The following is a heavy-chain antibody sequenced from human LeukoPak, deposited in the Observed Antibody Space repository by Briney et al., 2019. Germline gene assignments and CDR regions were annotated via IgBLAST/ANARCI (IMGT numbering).Heavy chain of an antibody. V-gene: IGHV1-2*02. Sequence: ASVKASCKASGYTFTGYYMHWVRQAPGQGLEWMGWINPNSGGTNYAQKFQGRVTMTRDTSISTAYMELSRLRSDDTAVYYCARGYYGSGSYSDPWGQGTLVTVSS. CDR3: ARGYYGSGSYSDP. J-gene: IGHJ5*02. CDR2: INPNSGGT. CDR1: GYTFTGYY. D-gene: IGHD3-10*01.